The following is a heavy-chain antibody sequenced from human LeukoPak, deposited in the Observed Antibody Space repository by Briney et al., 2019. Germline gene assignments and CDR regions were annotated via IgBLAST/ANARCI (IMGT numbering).Heavy chain of an antibody. CDR1: GFTVSSNY. V-gene: IGHV3-53*01. J-gene: IGHJ4*02. CDR2: IYSGGST. D-gene: IGHD3-10*01. CDR3: ATCITMVRGLPDY. Sequence: GGSLRLSCAASGFTVSSNYMSWVRQAPGKGLEGVSVIYSGGSTYYADSVKGRFTISRDNSKNTLYLQMSSLRAEDTAVYYCATCITMVRGLPDYWGQGTLVTVSS.